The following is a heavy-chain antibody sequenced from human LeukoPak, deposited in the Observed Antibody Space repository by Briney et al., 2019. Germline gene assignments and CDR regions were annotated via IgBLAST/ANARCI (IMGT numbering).Heavy chain of an antibody. V-gene: IGHV3-48*03. D-gene: IGHD6-19*01. CDR1: GFPFSVYE. Sequence: GGSLRLSCAVSGFPFSVYEMNWVRQAPGKGLEWVSDIGSSGSTIYYADSVKGRFSISRDNAKSSLYLQMNSLRVEDTAVYYCALLAVASDFDYWGQGALVTVSS. CDR2: IGSSGSTI. CDR3: ALLAVASDFDY. J-gene: IGHJ4*02.